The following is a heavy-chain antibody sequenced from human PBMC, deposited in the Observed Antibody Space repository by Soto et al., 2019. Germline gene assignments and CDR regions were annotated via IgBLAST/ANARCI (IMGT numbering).Heavy chain of an antibody. V-gene: IGHV4-59*08. Sequence: QVQLQESGPGLVKPSETLSLSCTVSGGSISSYYWSWFRQSQGKRMEWIGYVHHSWGSSYNPSLQSRVAISLDTSKSQFSRKVTSVTATDTPVYYCARQGFGPLHCRVDVWGQGTTVTVSS. CDR3: ARQGFGPLHCRVDV. J-gene: IGHJ6*02. D-gene: IGHD3-10*01. CDR2: VHHSWGS. CDR1: GGSISSYY.